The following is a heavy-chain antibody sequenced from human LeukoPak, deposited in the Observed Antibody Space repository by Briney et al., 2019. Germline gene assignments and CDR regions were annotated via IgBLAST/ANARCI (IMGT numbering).Heavy chain of an antibody. CDR2: IGVTGDT. Sequence: PGGSLRLPCAASGLPFSKDDSQWARQAPGKGLEWVVAIGVTGDTYYADSVKGRFTISREDAANSLYLQMRSLGAGDTALYYCTKEFCGSRAACAGGSYYDFWGRGALVTVSS. J-gene: IGHJ2*01. CDR1: GLPFSKDD. D-gene: IGHD2-15*01. V-gene: IGHV3-13*01. CDR3: TKEFCGSRAACAGGSYYDF.